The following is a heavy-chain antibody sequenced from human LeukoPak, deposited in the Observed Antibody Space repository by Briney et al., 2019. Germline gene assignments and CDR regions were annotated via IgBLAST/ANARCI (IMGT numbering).Heavy chain of an antibody. V-gene: IGHV3-74*01. Sequence: GGSLRLSCAASGFTFSSYWMHWVRQAPGKGLVWVSRINTDGSSTSYADSVKGRFTISRDNAKNTLYLQMNSLRAEDTAVYYCAGDLGVDQAFVDTAADAFDIWGQGTMVTVSS. CDR1: GFTFSSYW. CDR3: AGDLGVDQAFVDTAADAFDI. D-gene: IGHD5-18*01. CDR2: INTDGSST. J-gene: IGHJ3*02.